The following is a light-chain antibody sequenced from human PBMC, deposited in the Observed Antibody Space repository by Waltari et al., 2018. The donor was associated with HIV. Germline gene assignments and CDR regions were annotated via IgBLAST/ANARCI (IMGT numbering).Light chain of an antibody. CDR3: AAWDDSLSGPDWV. J-gene: IGLJ3*02. V-gene: IGLV1-47*01. CDR2: RNN. CDR1: SSNIGSNY. Sequence: QSVLTQPPSASGTPGQRVTISCSGSSSNIGSNYVYWYQQLPGTAPKLLSYRNNQLPSGVPDRFSGSKSGTSASLAISGLRSEDEADYYCAAWDDSLSGPDWVFGGGTKLTVL.